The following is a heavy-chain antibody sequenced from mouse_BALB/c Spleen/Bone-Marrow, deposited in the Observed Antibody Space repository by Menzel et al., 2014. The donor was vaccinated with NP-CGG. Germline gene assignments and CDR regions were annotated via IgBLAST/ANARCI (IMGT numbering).Heavy chain of an antibody. J-gene: IGHJ2*02. CDR1: GYDFSNYL. V-gene: IGHV1-54*01. CDR3: ARHDGYLDY. D-gene: IGHD2-3*01. CDR2: INPGSGNS. Sequence: VKLVESGAELVRPGTSVKVSCKASGYDFSNYLIDWVKQRPGQGLEWIGVINPGSGNSNYNERFKGKATLTADKSSSTAYIHLNSLTSDDSAVYFCARHDGYLDYWGQGTSLTVSS.